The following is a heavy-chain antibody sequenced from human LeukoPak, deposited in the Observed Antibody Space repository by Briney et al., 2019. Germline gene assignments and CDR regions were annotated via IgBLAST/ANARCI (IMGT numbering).Heavy chain of an antibody. CDR2: INPNSGGT. J-gene: IGHJ4*02. CDR3: ARVLVSVRGVNYFDY. V-gene: IGHV1-2*02. CDR1: GYTFTGYY. D-gene: IGHD3-10*01. Sequence: ASVKVSCKASGYTFTGYYMHWVRQAPGQGLEWMGWINPNSGGTNYAQKFQGRVTMTRDTSISTAYMELSRLRSDDTAVYYCARVLVSVRGVNYFDYWGQGTLVTASS.